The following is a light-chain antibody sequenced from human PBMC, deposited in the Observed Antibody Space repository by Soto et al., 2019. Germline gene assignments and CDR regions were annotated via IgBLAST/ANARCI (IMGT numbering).Light chain of an antibody. V-gene: IGKV3-20*01. CDR2: GTS. CDR1: QSVRSGY. CDR3: QQYGTAPQFT. Sequence: IVLTQSPGTLSLSPGETATLSCRASQSVRSGYLAWYQQIPGQAPRLLMYGTSTRATGVPDRFSGSGSGPDFTLTITSLEHEDFAVYFCQQYGTAPQFTFGPGTRVD. J-gene: IGKJ3*01.